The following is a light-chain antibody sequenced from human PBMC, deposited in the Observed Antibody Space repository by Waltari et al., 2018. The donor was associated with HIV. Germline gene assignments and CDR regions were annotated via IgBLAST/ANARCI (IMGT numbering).Light chain of an antibody. CDR2: GVS. V-gene: IGLV2-11*01. Sequence: QSALTQPRSVSGSPGQSVTISCTGTSSDIGYFDYVSWNKSYPGKATKVIIYGVSQRSSVVPNRFTACNSRITSALSISGLQDEYETEYYCCSYAGTYTYVVGTVTTVTVL. CDR1: SSDIGYFDY. CDR3: CSYAGTYTYV. J-gene: IGLJ1*01.